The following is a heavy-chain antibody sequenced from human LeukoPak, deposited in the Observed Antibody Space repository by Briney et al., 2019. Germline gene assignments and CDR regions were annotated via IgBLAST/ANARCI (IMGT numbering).Heavy chain of an antibody. CDR1: GYTFTGYY. J-gene: IGHJ4*02. D-gene: IGHD6-19*01. CDR2: ISAYNGNT. Sequence: GASVKVSCKASGYTFTGYYMHWVRQAPGQGLEWMGWISAYNGNTNYAQKLQGRVTMTTDTSTSTAYMELRSLRSDDTAVYYCARDGDSSGWYRRHDPRPIDYWGQGTLVTVSS. V-gene: IGHV1-18*04. CDR3: ARDGDSSGWYRRHDPRPIDY.